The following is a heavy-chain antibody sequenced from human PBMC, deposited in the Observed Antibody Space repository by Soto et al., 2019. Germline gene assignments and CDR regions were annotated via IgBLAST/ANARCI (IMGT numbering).Heavy chain of an antibody. J-gene: IGHJ4*02. CDR3: TRIYCSGGSCYGQHFDY. D-gene: IGHD2-15*01. CDR2: IRSKAYGGTT. V-gene: IGHV3-49*03. Sequence: GGSLRLSCTASGFTFGDYAMSWFRQAPGKGLEWVGFIRSKAYGGTTEYAASVKGRFTISRDDSKSIAYLQMNSLKTEDTAVYYCTRIYCSGGSCYGQHFDYWGQGTLVTVSS. CDR1: GFTFGDYA.